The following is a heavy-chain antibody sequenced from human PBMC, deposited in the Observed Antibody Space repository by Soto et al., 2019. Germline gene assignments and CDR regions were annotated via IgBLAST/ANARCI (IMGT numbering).Heavy chain of an antibody. CDR1: SGSSGTSTNY. Sequence: SESLSLTSTVASGSSGTSTNYWGWIRQPPGKGLEWIGSVYYGGSTYYNPSHKSRVTISVDTSKNDLSLKLNSVTAADTAEYYCALGRGYNWNAYHFDYWGQGTQVTVSS. CDR2: VYYGGST. J-gene: IGHJ4*02. CDR3: ALGRGYNWNAYHFDY. D-gene: IGHD1-20*01. V-gene: IGHV4-39*02.